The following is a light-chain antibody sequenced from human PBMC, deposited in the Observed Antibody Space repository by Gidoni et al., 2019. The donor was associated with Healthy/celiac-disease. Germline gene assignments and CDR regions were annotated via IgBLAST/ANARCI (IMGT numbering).Light chain of an antibody. J-gene: IGKJ5*01. V-gene: IGKV1-39*01. CDR3: QQSYSTPIS. Sequence: QVDQSPSSLSASVGDRVTITCRASHSISSYLYWYQQKPGEAPKLLIYAASSLQSGVPSRFSGSGSGTDFTLPISSLQPEDFATYYCQQSYSTPISFGQGTRLDIK. CDR1: HSISSY. CDR2: AAS.